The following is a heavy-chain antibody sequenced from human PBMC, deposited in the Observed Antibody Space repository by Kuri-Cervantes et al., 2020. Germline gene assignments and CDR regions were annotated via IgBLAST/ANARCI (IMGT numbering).Heavy chain of an antibody. CDR1: GGSISSGSYY. D-gene: IGHD3-9*01. V-gene: IGHV4-39*01. J-gene: IGHJ4*02. CDR2: IYYSGST. CDR3: ARQWNDVLTGYYLDS. Sequence: GSLRLSCTVSGGSISSGSYYWSWIRQPAGKGLEWIGSIYYSGSTYYNPSLKSRVTMSADTSKNQFSLKLSSVTAADTAVYFCARQWNDVLTGYYLDSWGQGTLVTVSS.